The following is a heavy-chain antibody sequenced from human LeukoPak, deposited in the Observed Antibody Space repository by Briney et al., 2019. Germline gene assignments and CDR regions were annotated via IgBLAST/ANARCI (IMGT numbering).Heavy chain of an antibody. D-gene: IGHD5-12*01. J-gene: IGHJ5*02. CDR3: ARRYSRNNWFDP. CDR1: GGSISSYS. CDR2: IYYSGST. V-gene: IGHV4-59*01. Sequence: SETLSLTCTLSGGSISSYSWSWIRQPPGKGLEWIGYIYYSGSTNYNPSLKSRVTISVDTSKNQFSLKLSSVTAADTAVYYCARRYSRNNWFDPWGQGNLVTVSS.